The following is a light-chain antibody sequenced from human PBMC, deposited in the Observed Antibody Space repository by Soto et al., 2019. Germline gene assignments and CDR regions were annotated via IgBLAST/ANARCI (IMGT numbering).Light chain of an antibody. Sequence: IQLTQSPASRSTSVRDRVTIACRASQSISSWLAWYQQKPGKAPKLLIYDASSLESGVPSRFSGSGSGTDFTLTISSLQPDDFASYYCQQYNRYSITFGQGTRLDI. J-gene: IGKJ5*01. V-gene: IGKV1-5*01. CDR2: DAS. CDR3: QQYNRYSIT. CDR1: QSISSW.